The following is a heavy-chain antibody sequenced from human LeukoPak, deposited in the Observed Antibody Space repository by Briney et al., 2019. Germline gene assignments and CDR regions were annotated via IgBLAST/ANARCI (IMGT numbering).Heavy chain of an antibody. J-gene: IGHJ4*02. CDR1: GFTFSGSA. CDR3: TTSPGFGMY. D-gene: IGHD3-10*01. Sequence: GSLRLSCAASGFTFSGSAMHWVRQASGKGLEWVGRIRSKANSYATAYAASVKGRFTISRDDSKNTAYLQMNSLKTEDTAVYYCTTSPGFGMYWGQGTLVTVSS. CDR2: IRSKANSYAT. V-gene: IGHV3-73*01.